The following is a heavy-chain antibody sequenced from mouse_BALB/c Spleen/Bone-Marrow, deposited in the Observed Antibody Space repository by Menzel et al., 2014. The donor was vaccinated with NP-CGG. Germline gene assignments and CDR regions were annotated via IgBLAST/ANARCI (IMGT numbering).Heavy chain of an antibody. CDR1: GYTFTSYY. D-gene: IGHD4-1*01. CDR2: INPGNGGT. CDR3: TRGRTWDFDY. V-gene: IGHV1S81*02. Sequence: QVQLRQSGAELVKPGASVKLSCKAPGYTFTSYYMYWVKQRPGQGLEWIGEINPGNGGTNFNEKFKSRATLTVDKSSSTAYMQLSSLTSEDSAVYYCTRGRTWDFDYWGQGTTLTVSS. J-gene: IGHJ2*01.